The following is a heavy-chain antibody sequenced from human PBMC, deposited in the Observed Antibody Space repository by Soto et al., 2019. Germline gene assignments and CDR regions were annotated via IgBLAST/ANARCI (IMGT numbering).Heavy chain of an antibody. D-gene: IGHD5-12*01. V-gene: IGHV1-69*12. Sequence: QVQLVQSGAEVRQPASSVNVSCKTSGGTFSSYAISWLRQAPGQGLEWMGGIVPIVDTSTYAQKFQGRVTITADESTSTVYMELSSLRSDDTAVYYCVRVVAIPGYPDNWGQGTLVTVSS. CDR2: IVPIVDTS. CDR1: GGTFSSYA. CDR3: VRVVAIPGYPDN. J-gene: IGHJ4*02.